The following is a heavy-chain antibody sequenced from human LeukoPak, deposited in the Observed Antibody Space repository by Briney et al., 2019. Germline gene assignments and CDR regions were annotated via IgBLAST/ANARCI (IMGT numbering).Heavy chain of an antibody. D-gene: IGHD5-24*01. Sequence: ASETLSLTCTVSGGSISSYYWSWIRQPPGKGLEWIGYIYYSGSTNYNPSLKSRVTISVDTSKNQFSLKLSSVTAADTAVYYCAIDGYMDAFDIWGQGTMVTVSS. CDR3: AIDGYMDAFDI. CDR2: IYYSGST. CDR1: GGSISSYY. V-gene: IGHV4-59*12. J-gene: IGHJ3*02.